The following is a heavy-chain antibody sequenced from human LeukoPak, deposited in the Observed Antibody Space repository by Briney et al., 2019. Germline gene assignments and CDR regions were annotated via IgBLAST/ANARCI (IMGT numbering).Heavy chain of an antibody. V-gene: IGHV3-21*01. CDR3: ARECTGSTSCYPY. J-gene: IGHJ4*02. CDR1: GFTFSSYS. D-gene: IGHD2-2*01. Sequence: GGSLRLSCAASGFTFSSYSMNWVRQAPGKGLEWVSSISSSSSYTYYADSVKGRFTISRDNAKNSLYLQMNSLRAEDTAVYYCARECTGSTSCYPYWGQGTLVTVSS. CDR2: ISSSSSYT.